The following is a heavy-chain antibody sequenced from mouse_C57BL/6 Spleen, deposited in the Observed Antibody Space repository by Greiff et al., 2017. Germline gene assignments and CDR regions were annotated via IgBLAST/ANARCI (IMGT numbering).Heavy chain of an antibody. Sequence: EVMLVESGGGLVQPGGSLSLSCAASGFTFTDYYMSWVRQPPGKALEWLGFIRNKANGYTTEYSASVKGRFTISRDNSQSILYLQMTALRAEDSATYYCARSPPYYYGSSYFDDWGQGTTLTVSS. V-gene: IGHV7-3*01. CDR3: ARSPPYYYGSSYFDD. D-gene: IGHD1-1*01. J-gene: IGHJ2*01. CDR2: IRNKANGYTT. CDR1: GFTFTDYY.